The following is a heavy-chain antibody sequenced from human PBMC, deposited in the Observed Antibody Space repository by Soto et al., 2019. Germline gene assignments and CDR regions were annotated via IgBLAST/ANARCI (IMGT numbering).Heavy chain of an antibody. CDR1: GFTFSSYS. D-gene: IGHD4-4*01. V-gene: IGHV3-21*01. J-gene: IGHJ6*03. CDR2: ISSSSSYI. Sequence: GGSLRLSCAASGFTFSSYSMNWVRQAPGKGLEWVSSISSSSSYIYYADSVKGRFTISRANAKNSLYLQMNSLRAEDTAVYYCARGTQLDYSNYSDYYYYMDVWGKGTTVTVSS. CDR3: ARGTQLDYSNYSDYYYYMDV.